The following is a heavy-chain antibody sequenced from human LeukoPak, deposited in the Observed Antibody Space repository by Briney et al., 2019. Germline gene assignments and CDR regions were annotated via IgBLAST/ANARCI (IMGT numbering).Heavy chain of an antibody. CDR2: INHSGST. CDR3: ARRSGGSFDY. J-gene: IGHJ4*02. D-gene: IGHD6-19*01. CDR1: GVSFSGYY. Sequence: PSETLSLTCAVYGVSFSGYYWSWLRQPPGKGLEWIGEINHSGSTSYNPSLKSRVAISVDTSKNQFSLKLSSVTAADTAVYYCARRSGGSFDYWGQGTLVTVSS. V-gene: IGHV4-34*01.